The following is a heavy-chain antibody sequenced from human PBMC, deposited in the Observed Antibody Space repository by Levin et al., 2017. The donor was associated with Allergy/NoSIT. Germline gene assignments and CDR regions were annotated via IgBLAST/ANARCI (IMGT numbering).Heavy chain of an antibody. CDR3: AILAPDYGDPY. CDR2: ISGSGSST. J-gene: IGHJ4*02. CDR1: GITFSNYA. Sequence: GGSLRLSCATSGITFSNYAFSWVRQAPGMGLEWVSAISGSGSSTYYADSVKGRFTISRDNSENTLYLQMNSLRADDTAVHYCAILAPDYGDPYWGQGTLVTVSS. D-gene: IGHD4-17*01. V-gene: IGHV3-23*01.